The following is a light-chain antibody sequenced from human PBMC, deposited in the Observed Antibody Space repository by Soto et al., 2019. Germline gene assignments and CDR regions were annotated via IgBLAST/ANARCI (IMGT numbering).Light chain of an antibody. CDR2: AVS. V-gene: IGLV2-11*01. CDR3: SSWAGSYTWV. Sequence: QSVLTQPRSVSGSPGQSVTISCTGTSNDVSAFNYVSWYQHLPGKAPQLLIYAVSERPSAVSDRFSGSKSGNTASLTISGLQVEDEADYYCSSWAGSYTWVFGGGTKLTVL. J-gene: IGLJ2*01. CDR1: SNDVSAFNY.